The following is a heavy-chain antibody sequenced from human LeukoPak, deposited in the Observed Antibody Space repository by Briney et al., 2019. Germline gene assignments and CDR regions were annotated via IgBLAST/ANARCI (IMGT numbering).Heavy chain of an antibody. D-gene: IGHD6-13*01. J-gene: IGHJ4*02. Sequence: NTGGSLRLSCAASGFTFSSYTISWVRQAPGKGLEWVSSISGSSYYIYYANSVRGRFTISRDNAKNSAYLQMNSLRAEDTAVYYCANDWAATGTEGGPHDYWGQGTLVTVSS. CDR1: GFTFSSYT. CDR2: ISGSSYYI. V-gene: IGHV3-21*01. CDR3: ANDWAATGTEGGPHDY.